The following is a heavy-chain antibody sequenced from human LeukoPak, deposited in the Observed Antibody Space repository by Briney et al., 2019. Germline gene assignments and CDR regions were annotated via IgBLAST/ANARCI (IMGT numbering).Heavy chain of an antibody. Sequence: GGSLRLSCAASGFTFSNYAMTRVRQAPGKGLEWVSAISGSGAGTYYADSVKGRFTISRDNSKNTLYLQMNSLRVEDTAVYYCAKERSFGTWLGDYWGQGTLVTVSS. CDR3: AKERSFGTWLGDY. CDR1: GFTFSNYA. D-gene: IGHD2/OR15-2a*01. V-gene: IGHV3-23*01. J-gene: IGHJ4*02. CDR2: ISGSGAGT.